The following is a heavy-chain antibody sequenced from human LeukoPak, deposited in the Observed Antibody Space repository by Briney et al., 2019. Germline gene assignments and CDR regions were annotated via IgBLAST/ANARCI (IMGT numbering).Heavy chain of an antibody. Sequence: GGSLRLSCVASGFTFTNYWMTWVRQAPGKGLEWVANMKQDGREKYYVDSVKGRFTISRDNAKNSLYLQMNSLRAEDTAVYYCAREAGAGYWGQGTLVTVSS. CDR2: MKQDGREK. D-gene: IGHD1-26*01. CDR3: AREAGAGY. J-gene: IGHJ4*02. V-gene: IGHV3-7*01. CDR1: GFTFTNYW.